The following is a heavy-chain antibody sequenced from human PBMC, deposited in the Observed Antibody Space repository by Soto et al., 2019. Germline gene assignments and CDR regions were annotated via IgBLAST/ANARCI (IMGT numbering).Heavy chain of an antibody. V-gene: IGHV3-23*01. J-gene: IGHJ5*02. CDR1: GFTFGDYD. Sequence: GGSLRLSCKASGFTFGDYDMSLVRQAPGKGLEWVSAISGSGGSTYYADSVKGRFTISRDNAKNTLYLQMNSLRAEDTAVYYCAKDPTPDCRGGSCYLNWFDPWGQGTLVTVSS. CDR2: ISGSGGST. CDR3: AKDPTPDCRGGSCYLNWFDP. D-gene: IGHD2-15*01.